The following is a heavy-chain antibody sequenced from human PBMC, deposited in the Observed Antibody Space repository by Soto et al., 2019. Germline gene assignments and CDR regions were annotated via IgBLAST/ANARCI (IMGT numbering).Heavy chain of an antibody. CDR3: ARDEGYSSSFYNYYGMDV. J-gene: IGHJ6*02. Sequence: GGSLRLSCAASGFTFSDYYMSWIRQAPGKGLEWVSYISSSGSTIYYADSVKDRFTISRDNSKNSLYLQMNSLSAEDTAVYYCARDEGYSSSFYNYYGMDVWGQGTTVTVSS. CDR2: ISSSGSTI. V-gene: IGHV3-11*01. CDR1: GFTFSDYY. D-gene: IGHD6-6*01.